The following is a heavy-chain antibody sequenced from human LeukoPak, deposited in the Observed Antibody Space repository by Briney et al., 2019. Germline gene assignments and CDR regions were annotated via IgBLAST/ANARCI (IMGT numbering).Heavy chain of an antibody. CDR2: INHSGST. CDR1: GGSFSGYY. J-gene: IGHJ6*03. CDR3: ARGSSSWYVAYYYYYMDV. V-gene: IGHV4-34*01. Sequence: KTSQTLSLTCVVYGGSFSGYYWSWIRQPPGKGLEWIGEINHSGSTNYNPSLKSRVTISVDTSKNQFSLKLSSVTAADTAVYYCARGSSSWYVAYYYYYMDVWGKGTTVTVSS. D-gene: IGHD6-13*01.